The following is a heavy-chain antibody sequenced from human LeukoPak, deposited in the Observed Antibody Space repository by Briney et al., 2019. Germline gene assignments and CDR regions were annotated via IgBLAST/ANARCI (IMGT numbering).Heavy chain of an antibody. CDR3: ARVSRDDSLDY. D-gene: IGHD3-22*01. V-gene: IGHV1-18*01. CDR2: ISAYIGNP. J-gene: IGHJ4*02. CDR1: GYTFTSYG. Sequence: ASVKVSCKASGYTFTSYGISWVRQAPGQGLGWMGWISAYIGNPNYAQKLQGRVTMTTDTSTSTAYMELRSLRSDDTAVYYCARVSRDDSLDYWGQGTLVTVSS.